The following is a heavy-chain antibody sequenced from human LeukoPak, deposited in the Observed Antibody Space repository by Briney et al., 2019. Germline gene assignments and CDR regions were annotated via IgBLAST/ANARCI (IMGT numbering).Heavy chain of an antibody. Sequence: SLRPSCAPSAFTPGSYGMNWVRQAPGRGLEWVASISSTGFFKYYAVSVKGRLTISRDNSKTSLYLKMNSLRGEDSGVYYCARDYGDYYFDYWGEGTLVSVSS. CDR2: ISSTGFFK. J-gene: IGHJ4*02. CDR1: AFTPGSYG. D-gene: IGHD4-17*01. V-gene: IGHV3-21*01. CDR3: ARDYGDYYFDY.